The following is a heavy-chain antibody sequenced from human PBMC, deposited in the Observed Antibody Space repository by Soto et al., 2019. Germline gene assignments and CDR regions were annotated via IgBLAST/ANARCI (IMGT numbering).Heavy chain of an antibody. CDR3: ARYRQWLPRDGLRSSYYLDS. J-gene: IGHJ4*02. CDR2: IWYDGGNK. Sequence: QVQLVESGGGVVQPGRSLRLSCAASGFNFSSYVMHWVRQAPGKGLEWVAVIWYDGGNKYYADAVKGRFTISRDNSKNTLYLQMNSLRAEDTAVYYCARYRQWLPRDGLRSSYYLDSWGQGTLVTVSS. V-gene: IGHV3-33*01. CDR1: GFNFSSYV. D-gene: IGHD6-19*01.